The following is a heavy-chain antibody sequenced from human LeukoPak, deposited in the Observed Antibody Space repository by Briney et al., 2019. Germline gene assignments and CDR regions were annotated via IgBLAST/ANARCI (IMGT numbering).Heavy chain of an antibody. Sequence: ASVTVSCKASGYTFTSYGISWVRQAPGQGLEWMGWISAYNGNTDYAQKLQGRVTMTTDTSTSTAYMELRSLRSDDTAVYYCARVELGYCSGGSCYRGYFQHWGQGTLVTVSS. J-gene: IGHJ1*01. CDR3: ARVELGYCSGGSCYRGYFQH. CDR2: ISAYNGNT. D-gene: IGHD2-15*01. CDR1: GYTFTSYG. V-gene: IGHV1-18*01.